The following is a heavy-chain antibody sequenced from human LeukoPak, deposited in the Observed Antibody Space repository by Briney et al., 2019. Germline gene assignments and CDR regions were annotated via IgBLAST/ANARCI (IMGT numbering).Heavy chain of an antibody. D-gene: IGHD4-17*01. J-gene: IGHJ4*02. V-gene: IGHV4-34*01. CDR3: ARAPLLVTTVTAASDDY. CDR1: GGSISSYY. Sequence: SETLSLTCTVSGGSISSYYWNWIRQPPGKGLEWIGEINHSGSTNYNPSLKSRVTISVDTSKNQFSLKLSSVTAADTAVYYCARAPLLVTTVTAASDDYWGQGTLVTVSS. CDR2: INHSGST.